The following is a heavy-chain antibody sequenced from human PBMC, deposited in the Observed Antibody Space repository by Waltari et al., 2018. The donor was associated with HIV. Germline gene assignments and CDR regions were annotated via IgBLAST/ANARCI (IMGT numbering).Heavy chain of an antibody. D-gene: IGHD3-22*01. CDR3: ARQGYSDSSGYHYYFDY. J-gene: IGHJ4*02. Sequence: QLQLQESGPGLAKPSETLSPTCTVSGGSISSGTYYWGWIRPPTGTGLEWIGSIYYSGSTYYNPSLKSRVTISIDTSKNQFSLKLSSVTAADTAVYCCARQGYSDSSGYHYYFDYWGQGTLVTVSS. CDR2: IYYSGST. V-gene: IGHV4-39*01. CDR1: GGSISSGTYY.